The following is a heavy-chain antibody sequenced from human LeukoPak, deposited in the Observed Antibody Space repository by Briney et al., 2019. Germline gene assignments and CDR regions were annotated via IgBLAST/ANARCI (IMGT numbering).Heavy chain of an antibody. J-gene: IGHJ3*02. CDR3: AAQYLPRRGVGDAFDI. CDR1: GFTFSNYW. V-gene: IGHV3-7*01. CDR2: IKQDGSEK. Sequence: PPGGSLRLSCAASGFTFSNYWLSWVRQAPGKGLEWVANIKQDGSEKYYVDSVKGRFTISRDNDKNSLYLQMNSLRAEDTAVYYCAAQYLPRRGVGDAFDIWGQGTLVTVSS. D-gene: IGHD3-10*01.